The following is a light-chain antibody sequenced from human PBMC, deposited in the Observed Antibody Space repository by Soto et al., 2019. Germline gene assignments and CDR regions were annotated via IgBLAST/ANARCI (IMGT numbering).Light chain of an antibody. V-gene: IGLV2-8*01. J-gene: IGLJ1*01. CDR3: SSYAGSNNYV. Sequence: QSVLTQPPSAPGSPGQSVTISCTGTSSDVGGYNYVSWYQQHPGKAPKLMIYEVIKRPSGVPDRFSGSKSGDTASLTVSGLQAEDEADYYCSSYAGSNNYVFGTGTKGTVL. CDR2: EVI. CDR1: SSDVGGYNY.